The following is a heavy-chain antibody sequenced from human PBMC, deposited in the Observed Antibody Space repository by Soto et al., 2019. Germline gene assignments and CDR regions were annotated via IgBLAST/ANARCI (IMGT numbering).Heavy chain of an antibody. Sequence: ASVKVSCKASGYTFTDYGISWVRQAPGQGLEWMGWISTCNGNTIYAQKIQGRVTMTTDTSTSTAYVELRSLRSDDTAVYYCAREEGISDWHAFDYWGQGTLVTV. J-gene: IGHJ4*02. V-gene: IGHV1-18*04. CDR3: AREEGISDWHAFDY. CDR1: GYTFTDYG. CDR2: ISTCNGNT. D-gene: IGHD6-19*01.